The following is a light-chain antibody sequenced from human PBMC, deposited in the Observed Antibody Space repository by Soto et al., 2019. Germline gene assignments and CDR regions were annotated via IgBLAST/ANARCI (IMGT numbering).Light chain of an antibody. CDR2: GTS. CDR1: QGVSSNY. V-gene: IGKV3-20*01. J-gene: IGKJ1*01. Sequence: EIVMSQSPGTLSFSPGERATLSCRASQGVSSNYLAWYQQKSGQAPSLLLYGTSSRATGIPERFSGSGSGTDFTLTISRLEPEDFAVYYCQHYGSSRTFGQGTKVDIK. CDR3: QHYGSSRT.